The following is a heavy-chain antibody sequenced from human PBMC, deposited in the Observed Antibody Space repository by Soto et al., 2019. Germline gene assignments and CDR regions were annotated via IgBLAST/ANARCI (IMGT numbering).Heavy chain of an antibody. J-gene: IGHJ6*02. CDR2: ISWNSGSI. CDR1: GFTFYDYA. CDR3: AKDMTGDSSMDV. V-gene: IGHV3-9*01. D-gene: IGHD3-10*01. Sequence: SLRLSCAASGFTFYDYAIHFFRQAPGKGLEWVSGISWNSGSIGYADSVRGRFTISRDNAKNSLYLQMNSLRAEDTALYYCAKDMTGDSSMDVWGQGTTVTVSS.